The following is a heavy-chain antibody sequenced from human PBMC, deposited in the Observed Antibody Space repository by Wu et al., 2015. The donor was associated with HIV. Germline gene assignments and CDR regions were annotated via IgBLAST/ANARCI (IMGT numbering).Heavy chain of an antibody. V-gene: IGHV1-24*01. D-gene: IGHD2-15*01. Sequence: QAKLVQSGAEVKKPGASVKVSCKASGYTFNHYGISWVRQAPGHGLEWMGGFDPADGETIYAQKFKDRVTMTDDISTDTAYMDLRSLRSEDTAVYFCATGISGSFDLWGQGTLVTVSS. J-gene: IGHJ4*02. CDR2: FDPADGET. CDR1: GYTFNHYG. CDR3: ATGISGSFDL.